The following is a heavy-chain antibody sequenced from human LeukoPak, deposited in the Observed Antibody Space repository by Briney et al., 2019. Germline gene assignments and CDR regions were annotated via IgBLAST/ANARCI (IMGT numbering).Heavy chain of an antibody. J-gene: IGHJ5*02. V-gene: IGHV3-21*06. CDR3: ARERHTFDP. D-gene: IGHD6-25*01. Sequence: GGSLRLSCAASEFTFSDYSMNWVRQAPGKGLEWVSSITSSSRYIYYADSVKGRFTISRDDARSSLYLQMNSLRVEDTAVYYCARERHTFDPWGQGTLVTVSS. CDR2: ITSSSRYI. CDR1: EFTFSDYS.